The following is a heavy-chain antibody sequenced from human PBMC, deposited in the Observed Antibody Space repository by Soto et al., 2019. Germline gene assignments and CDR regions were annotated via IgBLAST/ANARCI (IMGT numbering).Heavy chain of an antibody. CDR1: GFTFSSYA. CDR2: ISGSGGST. J-gene: IGHJ6*02. CDR3: AKDIRYYFYGMDV. Sequence: EVQLLESGGGLVQPGGSLRLSCAASGFTFSSYAMSWVRQAPGKGLEWVSAISGSGGSTYYAASVKGRFTISRDNSKNTLYLQINSLRADDTAVYYCAKDIRYYFYGMDVWGQGTTVTVSS. V-gene: IGHV3-23*01. D-gene: IGHD2-2*02.